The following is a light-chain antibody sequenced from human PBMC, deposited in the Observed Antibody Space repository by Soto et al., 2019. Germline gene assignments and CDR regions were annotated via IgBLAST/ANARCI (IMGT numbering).Light chain of an antibody. Sequence: QSALTQPASVSGSPGQSITISCTGTSSDVGGYNFVSWYQQHPGKAPKLMIYDVSNRPSGVSNRFSGSKSGNTASLTISGLRAEDEADYYCNSYTTTRTLVFGGGTKLTVL. CDR3: NSYTTTRTLV. CDR1: SSDVGGYNF. V-gene: IGLV2-14*01. J-gene: IGLJ2*01. CDR2: DVS.